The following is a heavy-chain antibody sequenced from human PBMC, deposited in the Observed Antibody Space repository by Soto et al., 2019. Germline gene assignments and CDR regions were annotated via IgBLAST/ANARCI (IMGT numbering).Heavy chain of an antibody. CDR3: SADLPDWGAYAFDY. CDR1: GFTFNGAW. J-gene: IGHJ4*02. CDR2: VKSKFDGGTI. D-gene: IGHD3-16*01. V-gene: IGHV3-15*07. Sequence: EVQLVESGGGLVEPGGSLRLSCAASGFTFNGAWMNWVRQGPGKGLEWVGRVKSKFDGGTIDYAAPVKGRFTISRDDSRNTVYLQMNSLSTEDTAMYNCSADLPDWGAYAFDYWGQGALVTVSS.